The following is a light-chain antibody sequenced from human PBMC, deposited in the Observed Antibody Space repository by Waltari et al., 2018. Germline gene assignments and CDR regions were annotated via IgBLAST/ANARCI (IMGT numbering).Light chain of an antibody. V-gene: IGLV2-11*01. Sequence: SALTQPRSVSGSPGQSVTISCTGTTTDLCSYNYVSWYQQHPGKAPKLIILDVTKRPSGVPDRLSGSKSGNTASLTISGLRAEDEAEYYCCSYAGSYTWVFGGGTKLTVV. J-gene: IGLJ3*02. CDR2: DVT. CDR1: TTDLCSYNY. CDR3: CSYAGSYTWV.